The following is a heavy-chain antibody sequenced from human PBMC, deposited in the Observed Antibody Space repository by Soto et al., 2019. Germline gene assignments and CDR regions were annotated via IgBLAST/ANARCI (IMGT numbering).Heavy chain of an antibody. J-gene: IGHJ6*02. V-gene: IGHV3-30-3*01. D-gene: IGHD5-18*01. CDR2: ISYDGSNK. CDR3: AREVGGYSFPYGMDV. CDR1: GFTFSSYA. Sequence: PGGSLRLSGAASGFTFSSYAMHWVRQAPGKGLEWVAVISYDGSNKYYADSVKGRFTISRDNSKNTLYLQMNSLRAEDTAVYYCAREVGGYSFPYGMDVWGQGTTVTVSS.